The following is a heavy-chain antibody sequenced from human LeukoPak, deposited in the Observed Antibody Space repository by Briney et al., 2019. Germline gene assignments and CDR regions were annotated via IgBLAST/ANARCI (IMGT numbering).Heavy chain of an antibody. CDR1: GYTLSDYY. V-gene: IGHV5-51*01. D-gene: IGHD5-24*01. J-gene: IGHJ4*02. Sequence: KVSCKASGYTLSDYYMHWVRQAPGQGLEWMGIIYPGDSDTRYSPSFQGQVTISADKSISTAYLQWSSLKASDTAMYYCARHRGDGYSLSHLDYWGQGTLVTVSS. CDR2: IYPGDSDT. CDR3: ARHRGDGYSLSHLDY.